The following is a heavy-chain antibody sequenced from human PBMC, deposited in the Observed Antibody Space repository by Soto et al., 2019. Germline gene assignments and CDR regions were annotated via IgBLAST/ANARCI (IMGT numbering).Heavy chain of an antibody. V-gene: IGHV3-11*06. J-gene: IGHJ4*02. D-gene: IGHD4-17*01. CDR2: ISSSSSYT. Sequence: PGGSLRLSCAASGFTFSDYYMSWIRQAPGKGLEWVSYISSSSSYTNYADSVKGRFTISRDNAKNSLYLQMNSLRAEDTAVYYCARDFRSLLRCLDYWGQGTLVTVSS. CDR1: GFTFSDYY. CDR3: ARDFRSLLRCLDY.